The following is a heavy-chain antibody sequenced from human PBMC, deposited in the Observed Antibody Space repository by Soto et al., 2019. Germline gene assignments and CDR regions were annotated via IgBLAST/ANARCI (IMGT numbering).Heavy chain of an antibody. CDR2: IYYLGST. J-gene: IGHJ4*02. Sequence: SETLALTCRVSGGSMSEYFWSWIRPSPWKGLEWIGYIYYLGSTDYNPSLKSRVTISVDTSKRQFSLRLTSVTAADTAVYYCARDGYDGSGSPYPAYWGPGTQVTVSS. CDR3: ARDGYDGSGSPYPAY. CDR1: GGSMSEYF. D-gene: IGHD3-10*01. V-gene: IGHV4-59*01.